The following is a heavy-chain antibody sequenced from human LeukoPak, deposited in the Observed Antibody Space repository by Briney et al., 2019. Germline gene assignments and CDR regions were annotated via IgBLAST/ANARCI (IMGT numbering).Heavy chain of an antibody. CDR3: ARARGPMGSSSSYYFDY. J-gene: IGHJ4*02. CDR2: INHSGST. V-gene: IGHV4-34*01. D-gene: IGHD6-6*01. Sequence: PSETLSLTCAVYGGSFSGYYWSWIRQPPGKGLEWIGEINHSGSTNYNPSLKSRVTISVDTSKNQFSLKLSSVTAADTAVYYCARARGPMGSSSSYYFDYWGRGTLVTVSS. CDR1: GGSFSGYY.